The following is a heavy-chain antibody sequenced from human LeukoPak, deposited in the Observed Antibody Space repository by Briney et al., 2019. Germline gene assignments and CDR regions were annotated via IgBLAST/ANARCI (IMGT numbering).Heavy chain of an antibody. CDR3: ARAERAAAGTLDY. CDR1: GGTFSSYA. D-gene: IGHD6-13*01. CDR2: IIPILGIA. Sequence: SVKVSCKASGGTFSSYAISWVRQSPGQGLEWMGRIIPILGIANYAQKFQGRVTITADKSTSTAYMELSSLRSEDTAVYYCARAERAAAGTLDYWGQGTLVTVSS. J-gene: IGHJ4*02. V-gene: IGHV1-69*04.